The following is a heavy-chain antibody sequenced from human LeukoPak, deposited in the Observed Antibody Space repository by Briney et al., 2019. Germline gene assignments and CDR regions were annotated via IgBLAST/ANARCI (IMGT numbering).Heavy chain of an antibody. J-gene: IGHJ4*02. CDR1: GFTLSSYA. Sequence: PGGSLRLSCAASGFTLSSYAMSWVRQAPGKGLGWVSSIGGGGVDTYYADSVTGRFTISRDNSKNTLYLQMNSLRVEDTAVYYCAKDPPTTGTTFDNWGRGTLVTVSS. D-gene: IGHD1-1*01. CDR2: IGGGGVDT. V-gene: IGHV3-23*01. CDR3: AKDPPTTGTTFDN.